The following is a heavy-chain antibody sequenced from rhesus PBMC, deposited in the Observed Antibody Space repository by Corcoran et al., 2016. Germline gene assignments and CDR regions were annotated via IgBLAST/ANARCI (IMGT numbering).Heavy chain of an antibody. D-gene: IGHD6-37*01. CDR1: GYTFTDYY. J-gene: IGHJ4*01. CDR2: VVPEGGEA. V-gene: IGHV1-111*02. Sequence: EVQLVQSGAEVKKPGASVKISCKASGYTFTDYYLHWVRQAPGNGLEWMGRVVPEGGEARHAQKFQDRVTITADTSTDTASMELSSLGSEDTAVYYCATSGAASFDYWGQGVLVTVSS. CDR3: ATSGAASFDY.